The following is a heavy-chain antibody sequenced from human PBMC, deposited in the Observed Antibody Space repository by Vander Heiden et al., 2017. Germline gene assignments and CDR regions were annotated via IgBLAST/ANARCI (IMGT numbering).Heavy chain of an antibody. V-gene: IGHV3-33*01. CDR2: IWYDGSNK. Sequence: QVQLVESGGGVVQPGRSLGLSCAASGFTFSSYGMHGVRQAPGKGLEWVAVIWYDGSNKYYADSVKGRFTISRDNSKNTLYLQMNSLRAEDTAVYYCASASKTGYSYYYGMDVWGQGTTVTVSS. CDR3: ASASKTGYSYYYGMDV. CDR1: GFTFSSYG. J-gene: IGHJ6*02.